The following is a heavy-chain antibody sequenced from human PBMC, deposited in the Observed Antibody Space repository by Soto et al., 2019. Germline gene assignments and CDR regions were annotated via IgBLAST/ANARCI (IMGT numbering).Heavy chain of an antibody. CDR2: IIPIFGTA. D-gene: IGHD6-13*01. CDR1: GGTFSSYA. J-gene: IGHJ4*02. CDR3: ARGEIAAAGLSNFDY. V-gene: IGHV1-69*13. Sequence: SVKVSCKASGGTFSSYAISWVRQAPGQGLEWMGGIIPIFGTANYAQKFQGRVTITADESTSTAYMELSSLRSEDTAVYYCARGEIAAAGLSNFDYWGQGTLVTVSS.